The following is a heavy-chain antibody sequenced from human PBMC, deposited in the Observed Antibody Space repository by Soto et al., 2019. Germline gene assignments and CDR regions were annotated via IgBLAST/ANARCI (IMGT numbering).Heavy chain of an antibody. CDR3: ERSTIWGIAVADRGLFDF. V-gene: IGHV2-70*01. CDR1: GFSLSTNGMC. Sequence: SGPTLVKPTQTLTLTCTFSGFSLSTNGMCVSWIRQPPGKALEWLALIDWDDGKYYNTSLKTRLTISKDSSKNQVVLTMTNMDPVDTATYYCERSTIWGIAVADRGLFDFWGQGALVTVSS. D-gene: IGHD6-19*01. CDR2: IDWDDGK. J-gene: IGHJ4*02.